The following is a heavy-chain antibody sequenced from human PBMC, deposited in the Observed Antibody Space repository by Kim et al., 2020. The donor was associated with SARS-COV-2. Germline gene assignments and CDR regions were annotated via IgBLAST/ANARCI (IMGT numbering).Heavy chain of an antibody. J-gene: IGHJ4*02. V-gene: IGHV3-9*01. CDR2: ISWNSGSI. CDR1: GFTFGDYA. Sequence: GGSLRLSCAASGFTFGDYAMHWVRQAPGKGLEWVSGISWNSGSIGYADSVKGRFTISRDNAKNSLYLQMNSLRAEDTALYYCAKAPLVFLEWLMGGNFDYWGQGTLVTVSS. CDR3: AKAPLVFLEWLMGGNFDY. D-gene: IGHD3-3*01.